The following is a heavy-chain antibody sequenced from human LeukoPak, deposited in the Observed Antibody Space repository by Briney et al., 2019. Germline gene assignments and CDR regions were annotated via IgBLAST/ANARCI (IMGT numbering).Heavy chain of an antibody. CDR2: ISYDGSNK. CDR1: GFTFSSYA. D-gene: IGHD3-10*01. J-gene: IGHJ5*02. Sequence: GGSLRLSCAASGFTFSSYAMHWVRQAPGKGLEWVAVISYDGSNKYYADSVKGRFTISRDNSKNTLYLQMNSLRAEDTAVYYCARDDRAVPPLNWFDPWGQGTLVTVSS. V-gene: IGHV3-30*04. CDR3: ARDDRAVPPLNWFDP.